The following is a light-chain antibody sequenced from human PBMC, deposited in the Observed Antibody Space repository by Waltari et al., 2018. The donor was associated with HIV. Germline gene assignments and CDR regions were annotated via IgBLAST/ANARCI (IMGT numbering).Light chain of an antibody. CDR2: EVT. CDR1: DLNDYEY. J-gene: IGLJ2*01. Sequence: QSALTQPASVSGSPGQPLTLSCDLNDYEYVSWYQRHPGKAPKVIIYEVTNRPSGLSNRFSGSKSGNTATLTISGLQPEDEADYFCTSYISGTTPVFGRGTRVTVL. V-gene: IGLV2-14*01. CDR3: TSYISGTTPV.